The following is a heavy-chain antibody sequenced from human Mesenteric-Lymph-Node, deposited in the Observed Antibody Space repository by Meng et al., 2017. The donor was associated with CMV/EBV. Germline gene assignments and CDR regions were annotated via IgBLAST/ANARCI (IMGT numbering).Heavy chain of an antibody. CDR1: GYTFTSYA. J-gene: IGHJ4*02. V-gene: IGHV7-4-1*02. Sequence: SCKASGYTFTSYAMNWVRQTPGQGLEWMGWVNVKTGDPTYAQDFTGRFVFSFDTSVSTTYLQISSLKTEDTAVYYCASGWGTGPLDYWGQGTLVTVSS. CDR2: VNVKTGDP. D-gene: IGHD3-16*01. CDR3: ASGWGTGPLDY.